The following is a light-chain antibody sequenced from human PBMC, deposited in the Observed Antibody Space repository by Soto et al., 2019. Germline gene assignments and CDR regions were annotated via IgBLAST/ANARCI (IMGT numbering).Light chain of an antibody. CDR3: QQRIKWPLT. CDR1: QSVSSY. V-gene: IGKV3-11*01. J-gene: IGKJ4*01. Sequence: EIVMTQSPATLSVSPWERATLSCRASQSVSSYLAWYQQKPGQAPRLLIYDASNRATGIPARFSASGSGTDFTLTISSLEPEDFAVYYCQQRIKWPLTFGVGTKVDIK. CDR2: DAS.